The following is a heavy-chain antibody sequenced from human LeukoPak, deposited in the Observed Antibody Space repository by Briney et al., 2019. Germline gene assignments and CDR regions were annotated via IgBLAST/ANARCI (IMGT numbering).Heavy chain of an antibody. Sequence: GGSLRLSCAASGFTFSSYAMSWVRQAPGKGLEWGSAISGSGGSTYYADSVKGRFTISRYNSKNTLYLQMNSLRAEDTAVYYCAKDLAAMARGYFDYWGQGTLVTVSS. D-gene: IGHD5-18*01. CDR3: AKDLAAMARGYFDY. J-gene: IGHJ4*02. CDR2: ISGSGGST. CDR1: GFTFSSYA. V-gene: IGHV3-23*01.